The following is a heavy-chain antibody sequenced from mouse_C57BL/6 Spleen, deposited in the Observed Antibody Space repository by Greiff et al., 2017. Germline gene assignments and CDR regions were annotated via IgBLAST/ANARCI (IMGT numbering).Heavy chain of an antibody. Sequence: EVKVVESGGGLVKPGGSLKLSCAASGFTFSDYGMHWVRQAPEKGLEWVAYISSGSSTIHYADTVKGRFTISRDNAKNTLFLQMTSLRSEDTAMYYCERLITTVVATGMDYWGQGTSVTVSS. CDR1: GFTFSDYG. J-gene: IGHJ4*01. CDR2: ISSGSSTI. CDR3: ERLITTVVATGMDY. D-gene: IGHD1-1*01. V-gene: IGHV5-17*01.